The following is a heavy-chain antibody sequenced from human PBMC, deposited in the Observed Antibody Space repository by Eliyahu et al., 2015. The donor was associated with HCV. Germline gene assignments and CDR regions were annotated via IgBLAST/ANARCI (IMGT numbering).Heavy chain of an antibody. V-gene: IGHV2-70*01. CDR1: GFSLSTSGMC. D-gene: IGHD3-22*01. Sequence: QVTLRESGPALVKPTQTLTLTCTFSGFSLSTSGMCVSWIRQPPGKALEWFAFIDWDDDKYYSTSLKTRLTISKXTSKNQVVLTMTNMDPVDTATYYCARIRHDSSGYLYGYDYWGQGTLVTVSS. CDR3: ARIRHDSSGYLYGYDY. J-gene: IGHJ4*02. CDR2: IDWDDDK.